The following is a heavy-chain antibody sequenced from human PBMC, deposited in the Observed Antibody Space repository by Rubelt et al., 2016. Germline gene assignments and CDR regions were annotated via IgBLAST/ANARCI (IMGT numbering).Heavy chain of an antibody. CDR2: ISAYNGNT. V-gene: IGHV1-18*01. Sequence: QVQLVQSGAEVKKPGASVKVSCKASGYTFTSYGISWVRQAPGQGLEWMGWISAYNGNTNYAQKLQGRVTMTTEQSTSKAYTELRSLSSDETAVYYCARREGYNWDDAFDIWGQGTMVTVSS. CDR3: ARREGYNWDDAFDI. CDR1: GYTFTSYG. J-gene: IGHJ3*02. D-gene: IGHD5-24*01.